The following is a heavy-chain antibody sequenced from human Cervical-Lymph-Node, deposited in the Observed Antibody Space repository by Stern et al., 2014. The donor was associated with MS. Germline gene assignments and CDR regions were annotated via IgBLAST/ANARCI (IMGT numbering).Heavy chain of an antibody. CDR3: ARGLREQWLPLDY. J-gene: IGHJ4*02. CDR2: IWYDGSNK. Sequence: LQLKESGGGVVQPGRSLRLSRAASGFTFSSYGMPWVSQAQGKGLEGVAVIWYDGSNKYYADSVKGRFTISRDNSKNTLYLQMNSLRAEDTAVYYCARGLREQWLPLDYWGQGTLVTVSS. D-gene: IGHD6-19*01. V-gene: IGHV3-33*01. CDR1: GFTFSSYG.